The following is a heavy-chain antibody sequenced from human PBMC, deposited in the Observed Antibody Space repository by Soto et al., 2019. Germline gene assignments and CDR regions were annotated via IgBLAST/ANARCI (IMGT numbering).Heavy chain of an antibody. CDR3: AKSPRNYYYYYGMDV. V-gene: IGHV3-30*18. CDR1: GFTFSSYG. CDR2: ISYDGSNK. J-gene: IGHJ6*02. Sequence: QVQLVESGGGVVQPGRSLRLSCAASGFTFSSYGMHWVRQAPGKGLEWVAVISYDGSNKYYADSVKGRFTISRDNSKNTLYLQMNSLRAEDTAVYYCAKSPRNYYYYYGMDVWGQGTTVTVSS.